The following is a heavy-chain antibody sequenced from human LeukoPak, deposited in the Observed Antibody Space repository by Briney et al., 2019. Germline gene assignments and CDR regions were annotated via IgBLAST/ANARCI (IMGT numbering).Heavy chain of an antibody. D-gene: IGHD3-3*01. Sequence: PGGSLRLSCAASGFTVSRYYMSWVRQAPGKGLEWVSVIYSGGSTYYADSVKGRFTISRDNSKNTLYLQMNSLGAEDTAVYYCARSHYDFWRGYAAGSALGGQRTLVTVSS. CDR3: ARSHYDFWRGYAAGSAL. CDR2: IYSGGST. CDR1: GFTVSRYY. V-gene: IGHV3-53*01. J-gene: IGHJ4*02.